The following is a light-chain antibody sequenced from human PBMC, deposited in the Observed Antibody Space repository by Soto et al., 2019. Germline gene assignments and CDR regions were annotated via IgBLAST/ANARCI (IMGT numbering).Light chain of an antibody. V-gene: IGKV3-15*01. CDR2: GAS. J-gene: IGKJ2*01. Sequence: EIVMTQSRATLSVSPGGRATLSCRASQSVSSNLAWYQQKPGQAPRLLIYGASTRATGIPARFSGSGSGTEFTLTISSLQSEDFAVYYCQQSHNWYTFGQGTKVDIK. CDR1: QSVSSN. CDR3: QQSHNWYT.